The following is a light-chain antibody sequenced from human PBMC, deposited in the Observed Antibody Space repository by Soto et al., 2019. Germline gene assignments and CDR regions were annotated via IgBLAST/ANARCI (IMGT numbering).Light chain of an antibody. CDR3: QQYANSPYT. J-gene: IGKJ2*01. CDR1: QSVSRNY. CDR2: GPS. V-gene: IGKV3-20*01. Sequence: EIVLTQSPGTLSLSPGEIATLSCRASQSVSRNYLAWYQQKPGQAPRLLIYGPSSRATGIPDRFSGSGSGTDFTLTISRLEPEDFAVYYCQQYANSPYTFGQGTNLEIK.